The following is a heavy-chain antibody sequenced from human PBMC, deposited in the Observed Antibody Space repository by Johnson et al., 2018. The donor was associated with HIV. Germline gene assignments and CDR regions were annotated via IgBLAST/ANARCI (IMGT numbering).Heavy chain of an antibody. J-gene: IGHJ3*02. CDR1: GFTVSSNY. CDR2: IYSGGST. V-gene: IGHV3-66*02. Sequence: VQLVESGGGLVQPGGSLRLSCAASGFTVSSNYMSWVRQAPGKGLEWVSVIYSGGSTYYADSVKGRFTISRDISKNTLYLQMNSLRAEDTAVYYCARTSLEMATISAFDIWGQGTMVTVSS. CDR3: ARTSLEMATISAFDI. D-gene: IGHD5-24*01.